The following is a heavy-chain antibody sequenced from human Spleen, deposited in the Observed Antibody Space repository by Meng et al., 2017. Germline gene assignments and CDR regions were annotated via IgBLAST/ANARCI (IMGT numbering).Heavy chain of an antibody. V-gene: IGHV3-9*01. Sequence: GGSLRLSCAASGFTFDDYVMHWVRQAPGKGLEWVSGISWNSGSIGYADSVKGRFTISRDNAKNTLYLQMNTLKAEDTAVYYCAKMYYTELAFDYWGQGTLVTVSS. CDR3: AKMYYTELAFDY. CDR1: GFTFDDYV. CDR2: ISWNSGSI. J-gene: IGHJ4*02. D-gene: IGHD2-8*01.